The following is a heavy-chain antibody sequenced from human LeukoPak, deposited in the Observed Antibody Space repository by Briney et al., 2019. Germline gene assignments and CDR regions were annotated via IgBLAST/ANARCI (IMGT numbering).Heavy chain of an antibody. D-gene: IGHD3-22*01. CDR3: ARSRAYYDSTGDAFDI. Sequence: GASVKVSCKASGYTFTGYYMHWVRQAPGQGLEWMGWINPNSGGTNYAQKFQGRVTMTRDTSISTAYMELSRLRSDDTAVYYCARSRAYYDSTGDAFDIWGQGTMVTVSS. CDR1: GYTFTGYY. J-gene: IGHJ3*02. CDR2: INPNSGGT. V-gene: IGHV1-2*02.